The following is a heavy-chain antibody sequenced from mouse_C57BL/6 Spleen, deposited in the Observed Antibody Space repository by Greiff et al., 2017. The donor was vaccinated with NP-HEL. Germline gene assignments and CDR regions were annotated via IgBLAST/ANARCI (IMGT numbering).Heavy chain of an antibody. CDR3: ARSGGFAY. V-gene: IGHV1-81*01. D-gene: IGHD3-1*01. J-gene: IGHJ3*01. Sequence: QVQLQQSGAELARPGASVKLSCKASGYTFTSYGISWVKQRTGQGLEWIGVIYPRSGNTYYNEKFKGKATLTADKSSSTAYMELRSLTSEDSAVYFCARSGGFAYWGQGTLVTVSA. CDR2: IYPRSGNT. CDR1: GYTFTSYG.